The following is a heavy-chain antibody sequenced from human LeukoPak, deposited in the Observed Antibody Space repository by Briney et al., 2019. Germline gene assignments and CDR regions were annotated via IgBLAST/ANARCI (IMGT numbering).Heavy chain of an antibody. CDR3: ARVYFSDYYMDV. Sequence: SGGSLRLSCAASGFTFSCYAMHWVRQAPGKGLEWVAVISYDGSNKYYADSVKGRFTISRDNSKNTLYLQMNSLRAEDTAVYYCARVYFSDYYMDVWGKGTTVTVSS. D-gene: IGHD2-8*01. CDR1: GFTFSCYA. V-gene: IGHV3-30*01. J-gene: IGHJ6*03. CDR2: ISYDGSNK.